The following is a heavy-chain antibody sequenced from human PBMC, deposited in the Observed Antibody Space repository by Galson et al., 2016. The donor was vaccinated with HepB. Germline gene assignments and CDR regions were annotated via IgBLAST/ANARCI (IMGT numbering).Heavy chain of an antibody. V-gene: IGHV3-30*18. Sequence: SLRLSCAASGFTFRSSGMHWVRQAPGEGLEWLAVISYDGSERHYADSVMGRFSISRDNSKNTLFLQMNSLRAEDTAMYYCAKDRGDGSSGWQLPGVRWDYYFGMDVWGQGTTVIVSS. CDR3: AKDRGDGSSGWQLPGVRWDYYFGMDV. J-gene: IGHJ6*02. CDR1: GFTFRSSG. CDR2: ISYDGSER. D-gene: IGHD6-19*01.